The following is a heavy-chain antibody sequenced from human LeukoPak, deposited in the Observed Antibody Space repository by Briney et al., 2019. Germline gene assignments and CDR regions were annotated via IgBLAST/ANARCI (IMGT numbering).Heavy chain of an antibody. Sequence: SETLSLTCTVSGGSISSGGYYWSWIRQHPGKGLEWIGYIYYSGSTYYNPSLKSRVTISVDTSKNQSSLKLSSVTAADTAVYYCARVLYCSGGSCYHFDYWGQGTLVTVSS. J-gene: IGHJ4*02. V-gene: IGHV4-31*02. CDR2: IYYSGST. CDR3: ARVLYCSGGSCYHFDY. CDR1: GGSISSGGYY. D-gene: IGHD2-15*01.